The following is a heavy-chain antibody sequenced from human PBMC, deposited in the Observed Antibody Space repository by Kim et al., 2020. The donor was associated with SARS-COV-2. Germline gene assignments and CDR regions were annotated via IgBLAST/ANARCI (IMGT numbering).Heavy chain of an antibody. J-gene: IGHJ5*02. CDR1: GYSFTGTG. CDR2: INLVDLVT. V-gene: IGHV5-51*01. D-gene: IGHD3-3*01. CDR3: ARLHLPLRFLEWLAFDP. Sequence: GESLKISCKGSGYSFTGTGTGWGRQLPGKGREWMGIINLVDLVTRYSRSFQGQVTSSADKSISTAYRQWSSLKASDTAMYYWARLHLPLRFLEWLAFDPWGQGTLVTVSS.